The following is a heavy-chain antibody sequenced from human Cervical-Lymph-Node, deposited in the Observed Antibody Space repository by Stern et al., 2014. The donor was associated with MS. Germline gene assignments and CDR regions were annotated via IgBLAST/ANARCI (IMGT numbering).Heavy chain of an antibody. Sequence: QVQLVQSGPGLVKPSETLSLTCSVSGGSISSYYWNWIRQPPGKGLEWIANVHYSGTTNYNPSLKSRGTILLDTSLNQILLKIPSVPAADTAVYYCAGSGTYYPDYWGQGILVTVSS. J-gene: IGHJ4*02. CDR3: AGSGTYYPDY. CDR2: VHYSGTT. D-gene: IGHD3-3*01. CDR1: GGSISSYY. V-gene: IGHV4-59*08.